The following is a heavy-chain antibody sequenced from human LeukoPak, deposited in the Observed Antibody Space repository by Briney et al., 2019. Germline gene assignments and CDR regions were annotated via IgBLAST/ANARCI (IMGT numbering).Heavy chain of an antibody. J-gene: IGHJ4*02. CDR3: ARARNNYDSSGYSALDY. CDR1: GLMFSSHG. V-gene: IGHV3-33*01. Sequence: GGSLRLSCAASSGLMFSSHGMHLVRQAPGKGLEWVAVIWYDGSNEYYADSVKGRYTISGDNSKSTLYLQMNSLRAEDTAVYYCARARNNYDSSGYSALDYWGQGTLVTVSS. CDR2: IWYDGSNE. D-gene: IGHD3-22*01.